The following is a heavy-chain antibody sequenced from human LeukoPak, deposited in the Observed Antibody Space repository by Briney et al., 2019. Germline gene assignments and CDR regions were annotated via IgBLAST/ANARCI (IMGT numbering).Heavy chain of an antibody. CDR1: GYTFTGYY. D-gene: IGHD3-10*01. J-gene: IGHJ3*02. Sequence: GASVKVSCKASGYTFTGYYLFWVRQAPGQGLEWMGWINPNSGGTNYAQKFQGRVTMTRDTSISTAYMELSRLRSDDTAVYYCARAHRSRITMVRGVPGAFDIWGQGTMVTVSS. CDR3: ARAHRSRITMVRGVPGAFDI. CDR2: INPNSGGT. V-gene: IGHV1-2*02.